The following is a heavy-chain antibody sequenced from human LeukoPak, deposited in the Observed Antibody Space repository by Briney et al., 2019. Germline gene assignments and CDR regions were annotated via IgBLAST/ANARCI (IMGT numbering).Heavy chain of an antibody. CDR1: GFTFSTYA. J-gene: IGHJ4*02. V-gene: IGHV3-23*01. CDR3: ARDEYSSSWLLY. CDR2: ISGSGDST. D-gene: IGHD6-13*01. Sequence: GGSLRLSCAASGFTFSTYAMTWVRQAPGKGPEWVSVISGSGDSTYYADSVKGRFTISRDNSKNTLYLQMNSLRAEDTAVYYCARDEYSSSWLLYWGQGTLVTVSS.